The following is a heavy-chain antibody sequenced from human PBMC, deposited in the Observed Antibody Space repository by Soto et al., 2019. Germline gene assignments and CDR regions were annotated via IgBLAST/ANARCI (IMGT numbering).Heavy chain of an antibody. Sequence: QVQLVESGGGVVQPGRSLRLSCAASGFSLSSHAMHWVRQAPGKGLEWLSIISYDGSTIFYADSVKGRFTISRDNSKNTLYLQMNSLRTDDTAVYFCARHLASTVITSAWLDPWGQGTLVTVSS. J-gene: IGHJ5*02. D-gene: IGHD3-16*01. V-gene: IGHV3-30-3*01. CDR3: ARHLASTVITSAWLDP. CDR1: GFSLSSHA. CDR2: ISYDGSTI.